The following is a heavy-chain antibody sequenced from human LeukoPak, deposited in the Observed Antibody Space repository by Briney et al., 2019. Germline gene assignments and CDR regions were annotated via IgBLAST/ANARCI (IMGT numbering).Heavy chain of an antibody. CDR1: GFTFSSYS. J-gene: IGHJ4*02. D-gene: IGHD6-6*01. V-gene: IGHV3-48*02. CDR2: ISSRSSII. CDR3: ARDEALDY. Sequence: GGPLRLPCAASGFTFSSYSMNWVRQAPGKGLEWVSYISSRSSIIYYVDSVKGRFTISRDNAKNSLYLQMNSLRDEDTAVYYCARDEALDYWGQGTLATVSA.